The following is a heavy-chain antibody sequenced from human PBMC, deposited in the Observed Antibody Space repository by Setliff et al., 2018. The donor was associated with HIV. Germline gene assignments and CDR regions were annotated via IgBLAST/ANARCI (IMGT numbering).Heavy chain of an antibody. CDR1: GYTFTGYF. V-gene: IGHV1-2*06. CDR2: INPNTGDT. CDR3: ARDKDGFDI. J-gene: IGHJ3*02. D-gene: IGHD2-15*01. Sequence: ASVKVSCKASGYTFTGYFIHWVRQAPGQGLEWMGRINPNTGDTNYAQKFQDRVTMTRDTSINTAYMELSSLKSDDTAVYYCARDKDGFDIWGQGTMVTVSS.